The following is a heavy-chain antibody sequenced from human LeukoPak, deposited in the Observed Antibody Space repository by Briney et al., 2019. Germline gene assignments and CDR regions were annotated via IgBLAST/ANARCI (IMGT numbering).Heavy chain of an antibody. Sequence: GRSLRLSCAASGFTFSSYGMHWVRQAPGQGLEWMGIINPSGGSTSYAQKFQGRVTMTRDTSTSTVYMELSSLRSEDTAVYYCASAYVDTAMVTVGDYWGQGTLVTVSS. CDR1: GFTFSSYG. D-gene: IGHD5-18*01. CDR2: INPSGGST. V-gene: IGHV1-46*01. CDR3: ASAYVDTAMVTVGDY. J-gene: IGHJ4*02.